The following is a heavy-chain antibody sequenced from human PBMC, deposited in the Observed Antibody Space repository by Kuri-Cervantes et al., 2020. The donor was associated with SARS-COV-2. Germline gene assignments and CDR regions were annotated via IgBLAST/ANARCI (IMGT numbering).Heavy chain of an antibody. Sequence: SETLSLTCTVSGASINRYYWSWLRQPPGKPLEWIGYLYNSGNTNYNPSFKSRVTISKDASNNRFSLRLSSVTAADTAVYYCARVGGATYGVVVYYYYYMDVRGKGTTVTVSS. CDR2: LYNSGNT. CDR1: GASINRYY. CDR3: ARVGGATYGVVVYYYYYMDV. D-gene: IGHD3-3*01. J-gene: IGHJ6*03. V-gene: IGHV4-59*01.